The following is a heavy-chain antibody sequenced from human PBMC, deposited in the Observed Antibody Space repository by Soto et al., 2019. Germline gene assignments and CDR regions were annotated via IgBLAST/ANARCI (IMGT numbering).Heavy chain of an antibody. Sequence: QLQLQESGSGLVKPSQTLSLTCAVSGGSISRGGYSWSWIRQPPGKGLEWIGYIYHSGSTYYNPSLKSRVTISVDRSKNQFSLKLSSVTAADTAVYYCARDVKAAGYFDYWGQGTLVTVSS. CDR3: ARDVKAAGYFDY. D-gene: IGHD6-13*01. J-gene: IGHJ4*02. CDR1: GGSISRGGYS. V-gene: IGHV4-30-2*01. CDR2: IYHSGST.